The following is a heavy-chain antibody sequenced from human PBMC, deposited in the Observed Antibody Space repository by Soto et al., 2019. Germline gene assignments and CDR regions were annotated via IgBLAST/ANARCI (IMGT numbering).Heavy chain of an antibody. CDR2: ISGSGGST. V-gene: IGHV3-23*01. D-gene: IGHD4-17*01. J-gene: IGHJ5*02. CDR1: GFTFSSYA. Sequence: EVQLLESGGGLVQPGGSLRLSCAASGFTFSSYAMSWVRQAPGKGLERVSAISGSGGSTYYADSVKGRFTISRDNSKNTLYLQMNSLRAEDTAVYYCAKDKYVYGDYVGWFDPWGQGTLVTVSS. CDR3: AKDKYVYGDYVGWFDP.